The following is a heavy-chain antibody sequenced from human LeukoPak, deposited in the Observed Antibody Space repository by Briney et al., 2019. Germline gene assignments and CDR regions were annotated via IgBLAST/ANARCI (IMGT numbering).Heavy chain of an antibody. D-gene: IGHD4-11*01. V-gene: IGHV4-38-2*01. CDR2: IYHSGST. Sequence: SETLSLTCAVSGYSISSGYYWGWIRQPPGKGLEWIGSIYHSGSTYYNPSLKSRVTISVDTSKNQFSLKLSSVTAADTAVYYCARVGPSDYSWGQGTLVTVSS. CDR3: ARVGPSDYS. CDR1: GYSISSGYY. J-gene: IGHJ4*02.